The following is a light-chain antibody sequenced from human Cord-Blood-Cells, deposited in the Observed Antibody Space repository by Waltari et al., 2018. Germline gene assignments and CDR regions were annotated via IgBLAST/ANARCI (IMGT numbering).Light chain of an antibody. CDR2: DAS. CDR3: QQRSNWSMYT. Sequence: EIVLTQSPATLSLSPGERATLTCRASQSVSRYLAWYQQKPGQAPRLLIYDASNSATGIPARFSGSGSGTDFTLTISSLEPEDFAVYYCQQRSNWSMYTFGQGTKLEIK. CDR1: QSVSRY. V-gene: IGKV3-11*01. J-gene: IGKJ2*01.